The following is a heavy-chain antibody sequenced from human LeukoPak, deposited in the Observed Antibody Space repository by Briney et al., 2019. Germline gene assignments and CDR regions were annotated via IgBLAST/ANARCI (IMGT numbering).Heavy chain of an antibody. CDR3: ARGDGSGSYRDTFDY. J-gene: IGHJ4*02. V-gene: IGHV3-74*01. D-gene: IGHD3-10*01. CDR1: GFTFSSYW. Sequence: PGGSLRLSCAASGFTFSSYWMHWVRQAPGKGLVWVSRINTDGSTTNYADSVKGRFTVSRDNAKNTLYLQMNSLRAEDTAMHYCARGDGSGSYRDTFDYWGRGTLVTVSS. CDR2: INTDGSTT.